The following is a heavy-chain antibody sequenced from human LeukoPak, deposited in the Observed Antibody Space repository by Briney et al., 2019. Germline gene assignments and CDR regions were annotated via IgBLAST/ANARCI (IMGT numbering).Heavy chain of an antibody. Sequence: GGSLRLSCAASGFTFSSYWMHRVRQAPGKGLVWVSRINSDGSSTSYADSVKGRFTISRDNAKNTLYLQMNSLRAEDTAVYYCARDQGLRFLEWLSIDYYYGMDVWGQGTTVTVSS. CDR1: GFTFSSYW. D-gene: IGHD3-3*01. CDR3: ARDQGLRFLEWLSIDYYYGMDV. J-gene: IGHJ6*02. CDR2: INSDGSST. V-gene: IGHV3-74*01.